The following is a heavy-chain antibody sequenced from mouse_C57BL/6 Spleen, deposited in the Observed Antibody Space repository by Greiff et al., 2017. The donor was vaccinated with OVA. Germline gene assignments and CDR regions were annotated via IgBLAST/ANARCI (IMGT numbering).Heavy chain of an antibody. V-gene: IGHV2-6-1*01. Sequence: VQLKESGPGLVAPSQSLSITCTVSGFSLTSYGVHWVRQPPGKGLEWLVVIWSDGSTTYNSALKSRLSISKDNSKSQVFLKMNSLQTDDTAMYYCARQEDYYGSSPYWYFDVWGTGTTVTVSS. CDR1: GFSLTSYG. D-gene: IGHD1-1*01. J-gene: IGHJ1*03. CDR2: IWSDGST. CDR3: ARQEDYYGSSPYWYFDV.